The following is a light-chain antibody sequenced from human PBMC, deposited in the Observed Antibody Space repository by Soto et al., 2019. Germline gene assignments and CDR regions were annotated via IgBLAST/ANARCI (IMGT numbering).Light chain of an antibody. V-gene: IGLV2-8*01. CDR2: EVS. CDR3: SSSAGNNNLI. J-gene: IGLJ2*01. Sequence: QSALTQPPSASGSPGQSVTISCTGTSSDVGYYKYVSWYQQHPGKAPKLMIYEVSKRPSGVPDRFSGSKSGYTASLTVSGLQAEDEADYYCSSSAGNNNLIFGGGTKLTVL. CDR1: SSDVGYYKY.